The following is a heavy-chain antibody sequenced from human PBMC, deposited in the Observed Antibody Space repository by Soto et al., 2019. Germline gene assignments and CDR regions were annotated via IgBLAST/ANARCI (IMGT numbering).Heavy chain of an antibody. D-gene: IGHD6-13*01. V-gene: IGHV4-39*01. J-gene: IGHJ4*02. CDR2: IYYSGST. Sequence: SETLSLTCTVSGGSISSSSYYWGWIRQPPGKGLEWIGSIYYSGSTYYNPSLKSRVTISVDTSENQFSLKLSSVTAADTAVYYCARLGYSSSWGSLDYWGQGTLVTAPQ. CDR1: GGSISSSSYY. CDR3: ARLGYSSSWGSLDY.